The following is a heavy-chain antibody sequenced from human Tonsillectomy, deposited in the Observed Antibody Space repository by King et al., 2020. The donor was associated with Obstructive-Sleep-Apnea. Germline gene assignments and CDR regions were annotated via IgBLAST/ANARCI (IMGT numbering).Heavy chain of an antibody. J-gene: IGHJ5*02. V-gene: IGHV5-10-1*01. CDR3: ARQNPSGPLGDWFDP. CDR2: IDPSDSYT. Sequence: QLVQSGAEVKKPGESLRISCKGSGYSFTSYWISWVRQLPGKGLEWMGRIDPSDSYTNYSPSFQGHVTISADKSISTAYLQWSSLKASDTAMYYCARQNPSGPLGDWFDPWGQGTLVTVSS. D-gene: IGHD3-16*01. CDR1: GYSFTSYW.